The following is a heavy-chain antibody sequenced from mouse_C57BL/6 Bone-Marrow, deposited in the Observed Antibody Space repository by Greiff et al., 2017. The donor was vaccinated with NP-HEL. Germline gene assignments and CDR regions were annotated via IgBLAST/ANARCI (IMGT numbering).Heavy chain of an antibody. V-gene: IGHV5-12*01. CDR2: ISNGGGST. CDR1: GFTFSDYY. CDR3: ARHSMGLRRDYFDY. Sequence: EVQLVESGGGLVQPGGSLKLSCAASGFTFSDYYMYWVRQTPEKRLEWVAYISNGGGSTYYPDTVKGRFTISRDNAKNTLYLQMSRLKSEDTAMYYCARHSMGLRRDYFDYWGQGTTLTVSS. J-gene: IGHJ2*01. D-gene: IGHD2-4*01.